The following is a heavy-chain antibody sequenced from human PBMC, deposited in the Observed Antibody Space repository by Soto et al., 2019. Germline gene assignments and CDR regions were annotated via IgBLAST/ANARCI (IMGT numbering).Heavy chain of an antibody. V-gene: IGHV3-23*01. Sequence: GGSLRLSCAASGFTFSSYAMSWVRQAPGKGLEWVSAISGSGGSTYYADSVKGRFTISRDNSKNTLYLQMNSLRAEDTAVYHCAKFPLSGVVIGPPCWGQGTLVTVSS. J-gene: IGHJ4*02. CDR2: ISGSGGST. D-gene: IGHD3-3*01. CDR3: AKFPLSGVVIGPPC. CDR1: GFTFSSYA.